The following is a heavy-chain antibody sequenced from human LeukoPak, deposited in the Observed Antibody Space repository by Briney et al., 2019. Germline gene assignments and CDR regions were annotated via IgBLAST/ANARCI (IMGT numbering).Heavy chain of an antibody. V-gene: IGHV1-18*01. Sequence: ASVKVSCKASGYTFTSYGISWVRQAPRQGLEWMGWISAYNGNTNYAQKLQGRVTMTTDTSTSTAYMELRSLRSDDTAVYYCASPSSGYYRDAFDIWGQGTMVTVSS. CDR3: ASPSSGYYRDAFDI. CDR2: ISAYNGNT. J-gene: IGHJ3*02. D-gene: IGHD3-22*01. CDR1: GYTFTSYG.